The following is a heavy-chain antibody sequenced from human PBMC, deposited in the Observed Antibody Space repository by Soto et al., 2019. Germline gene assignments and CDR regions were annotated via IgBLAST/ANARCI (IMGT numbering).Heavy chain of an antibody. V-gene: IGHV1-69*01. Sequence: QVQLVQSGAEVKKPGSSVKVSCKASGGTFSSYSINWVRQAPGQGLEWMGEIIHIFGTANYEQKFQGRVTLTADESTSTAYMEPSSLRSEDTAVHYCARGGGRNSGGIDYWGQGTLVTVSS. J-gene: IGHJ4*02. D-gene: IGHD1-26*01. CDR1: GGTFSSYS. CDR3: ARGGGRNSGGIDY. CDR2: IIHIFGTA.